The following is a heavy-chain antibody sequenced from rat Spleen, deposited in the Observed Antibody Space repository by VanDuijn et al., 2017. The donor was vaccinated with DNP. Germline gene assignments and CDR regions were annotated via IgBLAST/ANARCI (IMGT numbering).Heavy chain of an antibody. D-gene: IGHD1-12*02. CDR2: ISYRGNT. J-gene: IGHJ2*01. V-gene: IGHV3-1*01. CDR3: ARTVLYGSFVPFDS. CDR1: GYSITSGY. Sequence: EMQLQESGPGLVKPSHSLSLTCSVTGYSITSGYGWNWIRKFPGNRMEWMAYISYRGNTGYNPSLRSRISITRDTSKNQFFLQLNSVTTEDTATYYCARTVLYGSFVPFDSWGQGVMVTVSS.